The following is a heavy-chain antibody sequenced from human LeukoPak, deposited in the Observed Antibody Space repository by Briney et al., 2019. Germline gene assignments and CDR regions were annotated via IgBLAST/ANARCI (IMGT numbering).Heavy chain of an antibody. CDR3: AREAYDFWSGYRVNYYYYGMDV. D-gene: IGHD3-3*01. CDR2: IKQDGSEK. Sequence: PGGSLRLSCAASGFTFSSYWMSWVRQAPGKGLEWVANIKQDGSEKYYVDSVKGRFTISRDNAKNSLYLQTNSLRAEDTAVYYCAREAYDFWSGYRVNYYYYGMDVWGQGTTVTVSS. V-gene: IGHV3-7*01. J-gene: IGHJ6*02. CDR1: GFTFSSYW.